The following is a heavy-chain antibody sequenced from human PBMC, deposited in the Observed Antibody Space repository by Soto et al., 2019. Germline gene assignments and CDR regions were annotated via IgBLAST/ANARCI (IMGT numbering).Heavy chain of an antibody. CDR2: IYHSGST. CDR3: ARRTSSSSDYYYGMDV. J-gene: IGHJ6*02. CDR1: GGSISSGGYS. D-gene: IGHD6-6*01. V-gene: IGHV4-30-2*03. Sequence: SETLSLTCAVSGGSISSGGYSWSWIRQPPGKGLEWIGYIYHSGSTYYNPSLKSRVTISVDTSKNQFSLKLSSVTAADTAVYYCARRTSSSSDYYYGMDVWGQGTTVTVSS.